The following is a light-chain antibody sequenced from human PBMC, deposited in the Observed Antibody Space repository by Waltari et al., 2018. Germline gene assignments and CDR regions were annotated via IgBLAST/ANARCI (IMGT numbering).Light chain of an antibody. CDR1: SRDVGNYNL. J-gene: IGLJ1*01. CDR3: CSYAGLGIYV. Sequence: QSGLTQPASVAGPPGQSITVPCPGNSRDVGNYNLVAWYQQYPGKAPKLMVYEVTKRTSGVSDRFSGSKSGNTASLTISGLQSEDEADYYCCSYAGLGIYVFGTGTKVTVL. V-gene: IGLV2-23*02. CDR2: EVT.